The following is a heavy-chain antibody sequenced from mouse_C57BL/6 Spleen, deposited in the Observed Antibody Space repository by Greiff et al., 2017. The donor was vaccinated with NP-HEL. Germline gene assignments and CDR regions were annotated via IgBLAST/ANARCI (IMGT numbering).Heavy chain of an antibody. D-gene: IGHD1-1*01. CDR3: ARDMGVVATEYFDV. J-gene: IGHJ1*03. V-gene: IGHV1-26*01. CDR1: GYTFTDYY. Sequence: VQLQQSGPELVKPGASVKISCKASGYTFTDYYMNWVKQSHGKSLEWIGDINPNNGGTSYNQKFKGKATLTVDKSSSTAYMELRSLTSEDSAVYYCARDMGVVATEYFDVWGTGTTVTVSS. CDR2: INPNNGGT.